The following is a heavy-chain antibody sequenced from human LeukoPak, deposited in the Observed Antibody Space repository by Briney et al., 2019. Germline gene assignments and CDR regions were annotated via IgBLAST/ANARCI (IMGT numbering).Heavy chain of an antibody. Sequence: SETLSLTCTVSGGSISSSSYYWGWIRQPPGKGLEWIGSIYYSGSTYYNPSLKSRVTISVDTSKNQFSLKLSSVTAAATAVYYCARVYGSGSYYNGYYYYYMDVWGKGTTVTISS. J-gene: IGHJ6*03. CDR3: ARVYGSGSYYNGYYYYYMDV. V-gene: IGHV4-39*01. CDR1: GGSISSSSYY. D-gene: IGHD3-10*01. CDR2: IYYSGST.